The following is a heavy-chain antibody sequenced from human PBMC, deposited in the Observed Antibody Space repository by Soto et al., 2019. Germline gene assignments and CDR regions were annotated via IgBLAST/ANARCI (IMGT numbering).Heavy chain of an antibody. V-gene: IGHV4-61*08. Sequence: SETLSLTCTVSGGSISSGDYYWSWIRQPPGKGLEWIGYVFFSGSTNYNPSLKSRVTISVDTSKNQFSLKLSSVTAADTAVYYCARLSYYDSSGYYSYWGQGILVTVSS. CDR1: GGSISSGDYY. J-gene: IGHJ4*02. CDR2: VFFSGST. CDR3: ARLSYYDSSGYYSY. D-gene: IGHD3-22*01.